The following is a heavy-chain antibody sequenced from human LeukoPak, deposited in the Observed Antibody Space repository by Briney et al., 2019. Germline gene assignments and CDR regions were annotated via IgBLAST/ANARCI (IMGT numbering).Heavy chain of an antibody. Sequence: ASVKVSCKATGYTFTGYYMHWVRQAPGQGLEWMGWINPNSGGTNYAQKFQGRVTMTRDTSISTAYMELSRLRSDDTAVYYCARDDYGDRRFDYWGQGTLVTVSS. D-gene: IGHD4-17*01. CDR2: INPNSGGT. V-gene: IGHV1-2*02. J-gene: IGHJ4*02. CDR1: GYTFTGYY. CDR3: ARDDYGDRRFDY.